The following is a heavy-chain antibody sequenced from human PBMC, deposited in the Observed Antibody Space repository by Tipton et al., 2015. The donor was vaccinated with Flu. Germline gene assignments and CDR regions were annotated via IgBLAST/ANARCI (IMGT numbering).Heavy chain of an antibody. D-gene: IGHD1-14*01. CDR1: GFTFSGYS. V-gene: IGHV3-64*01. CDR3: TTGYTSSGPAY. Sequence: QLVQSGGGLVQPGGSLRLSCVTSGFTFSGYSMHWVRQAPGKGLEYVSGISYDGGSTYYANSVKGRSTISRDNSKNTLSLQMGSLTAEDMAIYYCTTGYTSSGPAYWGQGTLVTVSS. CDR2: ISYDGGST. J-gene: IGHJ4*02.